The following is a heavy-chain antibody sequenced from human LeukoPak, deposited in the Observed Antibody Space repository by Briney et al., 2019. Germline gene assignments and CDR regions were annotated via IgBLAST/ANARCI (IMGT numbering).Heavy chain of an antibody. CDR3: ANQDSPYTTACLWDN. J-gene: IGHJ4*02. D-gene: IGHD3-16*01. V-gene: IGHV3-23*01. CDR2: ISESGGIT. CDR1: GLTFKNCA. Sequence: GGSLRLSCAASGLTFKNCAMSWVRQAPGKGVEWGSAISESGGITYYADSVKGGFTISRENSKNTVYLQMNRLRAGDTAGYFCANQDSPYTTACLWDNWGQGTQVTVSS.